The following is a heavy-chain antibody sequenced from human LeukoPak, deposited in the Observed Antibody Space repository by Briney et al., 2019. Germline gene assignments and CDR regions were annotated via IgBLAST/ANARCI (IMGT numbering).Heavy chain of an antibody. CDR2: VGISSGNT. J-gene: IGHJ4*02. V-gene: IGHV3-48*04. CDR1: GFTFSDYS. Sequence: GGSLRLSCAASGFTFSDYSMNWVRQAPGKGLEWISYVGISSGNTKYADSVKGRFTITGDSAKNSVFLQMNSLRVEDTAVYYCARDHRYAFDNWGQGTLVTVSS. CDR3: ARDHRYAFDN. D-gene: IGHD5-12*01.